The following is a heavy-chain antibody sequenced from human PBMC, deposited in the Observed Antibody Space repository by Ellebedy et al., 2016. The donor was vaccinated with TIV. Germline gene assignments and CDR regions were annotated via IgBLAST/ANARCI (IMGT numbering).Heavy chain of an antibody. D-gene: IGHD3-10*01. Sequence: SETLSLXCAVYGGSFSGYYWSWIRQPPGKGLEWIGEINHSGSTNYNPSLKSRVTISVDTSKNQFSLKLSSVTAADTAVYYCARGNYGSGSYYNGFYGYWGQGTLVTVSS. J-gene: IGHJ4*02. CDR3: ARGNYGSGSYYNGFYGY. V-gene: IGHV4-34*01. CDR1: GGSFSGYY. CDR2: INHSGST.